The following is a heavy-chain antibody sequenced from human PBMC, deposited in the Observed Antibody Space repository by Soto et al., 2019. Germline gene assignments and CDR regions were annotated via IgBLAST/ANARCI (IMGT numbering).Heavy chain of an antibody. Sequence: EVQLVESGGGLVKPGGSLRLSCAASGFTFSNAWMSWVRQAPGKGLEWVGRIKSKPDGGTTDYAAPVKGRFTISRDDSKNTVCLQMNSLKTELTAVYYCTTDLSDDGSVSYFLDSYYYYRDVWGKGTTVTVSS. D-gene: IGHD3-10*01. CDR3: TTDLSDDGSVSYFLDSYYYYRDV. V-gene: IGHV3-15*01. J-gene: IGHJ6*03. CDR1: GFTFSNAW. CDR2: IKSKPDGGTT.